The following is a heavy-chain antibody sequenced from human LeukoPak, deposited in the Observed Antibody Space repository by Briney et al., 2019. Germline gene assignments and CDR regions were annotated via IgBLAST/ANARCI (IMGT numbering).Heavy chain of an antibody. CDR1: GFTFSSYA. V-gene: IGHV3-30*04. CDR3: ARERHPYGMDV. D-gene: IGHD1-1*01. Sequence: PGGSLRLSCAAFGFTFSSYAMHWVRQAPGKGLEWVATISYDGSNKHYADSVKGRFTISRDNSKNTLSLQVTSLRAEDTALYYCARERHPYGMDVWGQGTTVAVSS. J-gene: IGHJ6*02. CDR2: ISYDGSNK.